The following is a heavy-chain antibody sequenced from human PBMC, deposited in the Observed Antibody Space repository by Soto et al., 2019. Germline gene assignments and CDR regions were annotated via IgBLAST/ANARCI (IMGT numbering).Heavy chain of an antibody. CDR2: ISYHGKNT. Sequence: GGSLRLSCTASGFTFRNHDMHWVRQAPGKGLEWLAKISYHGKNTDYAKSVKGRFTISRDNSQNTLYLQMNSLQAEDTAVYYCAKVDVSSEDYIPPPEAFDFWGQGTMVTVSS. D-gene: IGHD3-3*01. CDR3: AKVDVSSEDYIPPPEAFDF. CDR1: GFTFRNHD. V-gene: IGHV3-30*18. J-gene: IGHJ3*01.